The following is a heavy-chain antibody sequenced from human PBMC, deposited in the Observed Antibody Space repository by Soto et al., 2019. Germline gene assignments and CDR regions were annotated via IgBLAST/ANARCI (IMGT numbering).Heavy chain of an antibody. V-gene: IGHV3-7*01. CDR2: IKQDGSNK. CDR1: GFTFSSYW. D-gene: IGHD2-2*01. J-gene: IGHJ4*02. Sequence: GGSLRLSCVDSGFTFSSYWMSWVRQAPGKGLEWVANIKQDGSNKYYADSVKGRFTISRDNSKNTLYLQMNSLRAEDTAVYYCAKRRRRCSTTSCRGGFDYWGQGTLVTVSS. CDR3: AKRRRRCSTTSCRGGFDY.